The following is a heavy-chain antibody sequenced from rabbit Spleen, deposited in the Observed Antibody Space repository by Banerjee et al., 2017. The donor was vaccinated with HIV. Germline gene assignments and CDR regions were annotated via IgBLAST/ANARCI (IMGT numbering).Heavy chain of an antibody. CDR2: INAATAKP. V-gene: IGHV1S45*01. CDR1: GFDFSSYG. CDR3: VRDQAGDADYGPYYLNL. D-gene: IGHD2-1*01. J-gene: IGHJ4*01. Sequence: QEQLVESGGGLVQPGGSLQLSCKASGFDFSSYGVSWVRQGPGKGLEWIACINAATAKPVYATWAKGRFTISRTSSTTVTLQMTSLTAADTATYFCVRDQAGDADYGPYYLNLWGQGTLVTVS.